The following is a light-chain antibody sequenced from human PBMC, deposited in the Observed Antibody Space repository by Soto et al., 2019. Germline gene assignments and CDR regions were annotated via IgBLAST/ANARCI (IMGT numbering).Light chain of an antibody. CDR3: CSYAGSYTFVV. CDR2: EVS. V-gene: IGLV2-23*02. Sequence: QSALTQPASVSGSPGQSITISCTASSSDVGFYNYVSWYQQHPGKAPKLMIYEVSNRPSGVSNRFSGSKSGNTASLTISGLQAEDEADYYCCSYAGSYTFVVFGGGTKLTVL. J-gene: IGLJ2*01. CDR1: SSDVGFYNY.